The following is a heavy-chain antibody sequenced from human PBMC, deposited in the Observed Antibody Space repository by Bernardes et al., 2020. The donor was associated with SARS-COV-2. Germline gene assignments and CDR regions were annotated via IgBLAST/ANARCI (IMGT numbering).Heavy chain of an antibody. J-gene: IGHJ6*02. CDR2: IYYSGST. CDR1: GGSIRSYY. Sequence: SETLSQTCTVSGGSIRSYYWSWIRQPPGKGLEWIGYIYYSGSTNYNPSLKSRVTISVDTSKNQFSLKLSSVTAADTAVYYCAREHLRFGMDVWGQGTTVTVSS. D-gene: IGHD4-17*01. V-gene: IGHV4-59*01. CDR3: AREHLRFGMDV.